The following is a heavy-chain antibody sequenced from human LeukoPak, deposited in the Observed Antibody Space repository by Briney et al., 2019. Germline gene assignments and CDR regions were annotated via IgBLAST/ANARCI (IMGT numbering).Heavy chain of an antibody. CDR1: GDSISSHY. D-gene: IGHD3-22*01. V-gene: IGHV4-59*11. CDR3: ARETDYYDSSGYYIFDY. J-gene: IGHJ4*02. CDR2: IYYSGST. Sequence: PSETLSLTCTVSGDSISSHYWSWIRQPPGKGLEWIGYIYYSGSTNYNPSLKSRVTISVDTSKNQFSLKLSSVTAADTAVYYCARETDYYDSSGYYIFDYWGQGTLVTVSS.